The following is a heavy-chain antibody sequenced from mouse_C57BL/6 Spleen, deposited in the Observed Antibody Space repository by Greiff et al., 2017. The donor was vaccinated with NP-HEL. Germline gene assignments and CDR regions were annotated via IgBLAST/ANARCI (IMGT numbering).Heavy chain of an antibody. D-gene: IGHD2-4*01. CDR2: IHPNSGST. CDR1: GYTFTSYW. Sequence: VQLQQSGAELVKPGASVKLSCKASGYTFTSYWMHWVKQRPGHGLEWIGMIHPNSGSTNYNEKFKSKATMTVDKSSSTAYMQRRSLTSEDSAVYYCARGGDYERYYAMDYWGQGTSVTVSS. J-gene: IGHJ4*01. V-gene: IGHV1-64*01. CDR3: ARGGDYERYYAMDY.